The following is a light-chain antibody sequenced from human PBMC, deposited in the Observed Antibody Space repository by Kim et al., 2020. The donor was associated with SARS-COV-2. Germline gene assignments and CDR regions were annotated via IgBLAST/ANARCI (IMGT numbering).Light chain of an antibody. CDR3: QAWDNNNGV. V-gene: IGLV3-1*01. CDR1: RLGDKY. Sequence: PGQTASITCSGDRLGDKYASWYQQKPGQSPVLVIYNDSRRPSGIPERFSGSNSGNTATLTISGTQAIDEADYYCQAWDNNNGVFGGGTQLTVL. J-gene: IGLJ3*02. CDR2: NDS.